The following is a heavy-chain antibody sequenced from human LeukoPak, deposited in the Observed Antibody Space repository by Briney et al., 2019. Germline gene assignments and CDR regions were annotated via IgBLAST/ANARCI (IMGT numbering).Heavy chain of an antibody. D-gene: IGHD3-22*01. CDR2: ISYDGTNK. Sequence: GGSLRLSCAASGFTFSSYAMHWVRQAPGKGLEWVAVISYDGTNKYYANSVKGRFSISRDNSKNTLYLQMNSLGAEDTAVYYCAKSLGYYYDSSGYSDYWGQGTLVTVSS. CDR1: GFTFSSYA. V-gene: IGHV3-30-3*02. J-gene: IGHJ4*02. CDR3: AKSLGYYYDSSGYSDY.